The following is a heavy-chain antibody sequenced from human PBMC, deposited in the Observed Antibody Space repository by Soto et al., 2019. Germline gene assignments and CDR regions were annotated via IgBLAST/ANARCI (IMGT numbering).Heavy chain of an antibody. CDR1: GGSFSGYY. J-gene: IGHJ5*02. CDR2: INHSGST. CDR3: ARGSLWAYISSGRHKYNWFDP. V-gene: IGHV4-34*01. Sequence: PSETLSLTCAVYGGSFSGYYWSWIRQPPGKGLEWIGEINHSGSTNYNPSLKSRVTISVDTSKNQFSLKLSSVTAADTAVYYCARGSLWAYISSGRHKYNWFDPWGQGTLVTVSS. D-gene: IGHD2-21*01.